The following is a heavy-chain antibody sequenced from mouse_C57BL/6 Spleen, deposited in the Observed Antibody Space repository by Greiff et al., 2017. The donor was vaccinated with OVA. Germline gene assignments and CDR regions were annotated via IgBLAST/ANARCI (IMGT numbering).Heavy chain of an antibody. CDR3: TRDGSGLFAY. D-gene: IGHD3-2*02. CDR2: ISSGGDYI. Sequence: VQLKESGAGLVKPGGSLKLSCAASGFTFSSYAMSWVRQTPEKRLEWVAYISSGGDYIYYADTVKGRFTISRDNARNTLYLQMSSLKSEDTAMYYCTRDGSGLFAYWGQGTLVTVSA. J-gene: IGHJ3*01. CDR1: GFTFSSYA. V-gene: IGHV5-9-1*02.